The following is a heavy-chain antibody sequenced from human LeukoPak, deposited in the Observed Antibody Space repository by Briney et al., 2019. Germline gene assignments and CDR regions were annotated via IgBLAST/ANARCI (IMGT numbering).Heavy chain of an antibody. V-gene: IGHV5-51*01. CDR3: ARRGEAMDPFDY. CDR1: GXRFTSYC. J-gene: IGHJ4*02. CDR2: IYPGDSDT. Sequence: GESLKISFKDSGXRFTSYCIGWVRQMPRKGLEWMGIIYPGDSDTRYSPSFQGQVTISADKSINTAYLQWSSLKASDTAIYYCARRGEAMDPFDYWGQGTLVTVSS. D-gene: IGHD5-18*01.